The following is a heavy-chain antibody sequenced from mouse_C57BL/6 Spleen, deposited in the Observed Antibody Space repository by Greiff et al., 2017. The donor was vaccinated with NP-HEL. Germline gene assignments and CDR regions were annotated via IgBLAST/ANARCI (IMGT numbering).Heavy chain of an antibody. V-gene: IGHV1-72*01. CDR1: GYTFTSYW. D-gene: IGHD2-4*01. CDR3: ERQIYYDYDAPYAMDY. CDR2: IDPNSGGT. J-gene: IGHJ4*01. Sequence: QVQLQQPGAELVKPGASVKLSCKASGYTFTSYWMHWVKQRPGRGLEWIGRIDPNSGGTKYNEKFKSKATLTVDKPSSTAYMQLSSLTSEDSAVYYCERQIYYDYDAPYAMDYWGQGTSVTVSS.